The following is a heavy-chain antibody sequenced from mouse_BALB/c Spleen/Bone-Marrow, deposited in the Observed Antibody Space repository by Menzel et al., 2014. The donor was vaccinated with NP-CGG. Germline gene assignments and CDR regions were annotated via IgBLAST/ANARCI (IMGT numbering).Heavy chain of an antibody. J-gene: IGHJ3*01. D-gene: IGHD3-1*01. Sequence: VQLQQSGPGLVKPSQSLSLTCTVTGYSITSDYAWNWIRQFPGNKLEWMGYISYSGSTSYNPSLKSRISITRDTSKNQFFLQLNSVTTEDTATYYCARGGARATGWFAYWGQGTLATVSA. CDR3: ARGGARATGWFAY. CDR2: ISYSGST. V-gene: IGHV3-2*02. CDR1: GYSITSDYA.